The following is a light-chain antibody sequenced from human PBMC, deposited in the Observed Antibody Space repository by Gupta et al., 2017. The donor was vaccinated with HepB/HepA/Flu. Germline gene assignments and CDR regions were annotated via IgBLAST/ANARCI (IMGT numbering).Light chain of an antibody. Sequence: QSVRTQPSSLPAPPGASASTTCTLRSGPRVDNYWIYWYHQKPWSPPRYLLRYKPDSNNEQGSGVPRRFSGSKDASADAAIFIISGVQFEDEADYYCATWHGKTVVFGGGTKVTVL. V-gene: IGLV5-45*03. CDR2: YKPDSNN. CDR1: SGPRVDNYW. J-gene: IGLJ3*02. CDR3: ATWHGKTVV.